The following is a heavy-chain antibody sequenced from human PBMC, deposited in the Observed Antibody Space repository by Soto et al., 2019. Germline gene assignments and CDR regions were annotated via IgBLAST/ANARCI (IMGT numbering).Heavy chain of an antibody. D-gene: IGHD1-1*01. CDR3: ARDRGGLEDY. CDR1: GYTFTSYD. J-gene: IGHJ4*02. V-gene: IGHV1-8*01. CDR2: MNPNSGNT. Sequence: QVQLVQSGAEVKKPGASVKVSCKASGYTFTSYDINWVRQATGQGLEWMGWMNPNSGNTGYAQKFXGXVXMXXNTSRSTAYMELSSLRSEDTALYYCARDRGGLEDYWGQGTLVTVSS.